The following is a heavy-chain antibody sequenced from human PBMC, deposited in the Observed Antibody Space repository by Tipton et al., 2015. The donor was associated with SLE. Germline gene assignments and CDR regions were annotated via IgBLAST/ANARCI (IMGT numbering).Heavy chain of an antibody. J-gene: IGHJ5*01. CDR1: GFTFSSYA. Sequence: SLRLSCAASGFTFSSYAMHWVRQAPGKGLEWVALISYDSGHKYYADSVKGRFTISRDNSKNTLYLQMNSLRAEDTAVYYCARKFNDYDDYDSWGQGTLVTVSS. CDR2: ISYDSGHK. V-gene: IGHV3-30*04. D-gene: IGHD3-16*01. CDR3: ARKFNDYDDYDS.